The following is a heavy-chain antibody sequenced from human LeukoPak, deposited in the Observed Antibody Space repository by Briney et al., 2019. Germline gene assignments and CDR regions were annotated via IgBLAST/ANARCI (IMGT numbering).Heavy chain of an antibody. D-gene: IGHD3-10*01. CDR1: GVTFSSYA. Sequence: PGGSLRLSCAASGVTFSSYAMSWVRQAQGKGLGWDSSMSGSGGGTSYADSAQGRLVISRDNAKNTLYLQMDSLRANDTAAYDCAPPLRVSGSYYAGYFQHWGQGTLVTVSS. CDR2: MSGSGGGT. V-gene: IGHV3-23*01. J-gene: IGHJ1*01. CDR3: APPLRVSGSYYAGYFQH.